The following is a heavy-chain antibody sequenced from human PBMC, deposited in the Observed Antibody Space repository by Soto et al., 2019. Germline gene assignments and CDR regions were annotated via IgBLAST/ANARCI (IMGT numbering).Heavy chain of an antibody. CDR3: VRPLYDLDSRPPFDR. CDR1: GFSFSRYW. V-gene: IGHV3-74*01. Sequence: EVQLMESGGGLVQPGGSLRLSCVASGFSFSRYWMHWVRQAPGKGLVWVSRINTDKSTLNYADSVEGRFTISRDNARSTLYLQMDSLRVEDTAVYYCVRPLYDLDSRPPFDRWGQATLVTVSS. D-gene: IGHD3-22*01. CDR2: INTDKSTL. J-gene: IGHJ4*02.